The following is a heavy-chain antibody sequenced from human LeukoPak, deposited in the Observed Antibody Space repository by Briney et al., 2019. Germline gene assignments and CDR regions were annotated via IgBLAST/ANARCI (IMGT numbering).Heavy chain of an antibody. J-gene: IGHJ4*02. CDR1: GFTFSSYA. V-gene: IGHV3-23*01. Sequence: GSLRLSCAASGFTFSSYAMSWVRQAPGKGLEWVSAISGSGGSTYYADSVKGRFTISRDNSKNTLYLQMNSLRVEDTAVYYCAKSFGPVIAAAGTGADWGQGTLVTVSS. CDR2: ISGSGGST. D-gene: IGHD6-13*01. CDR3: AKSFGPVIAAAGTGAD.